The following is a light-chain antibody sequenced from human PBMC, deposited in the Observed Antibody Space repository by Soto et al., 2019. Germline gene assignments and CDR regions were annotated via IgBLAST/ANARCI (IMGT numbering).Light chain of an antibody. CDR1: RSISIY. V-gene: IGKV3-11*01. CDR3: QQYHSYPWT. Sequence: EIVLTQAPATLSLSPRDSATLSCRASRSISIYLAWYQQKPGQAPRLLIYDVFNRATGIPARFSGSGSGTDFTLTISSLQPGDFATYYCQQYHSYPWTLGQGTRLEI. CDR2: DVF. J-gene: IGKJ5*01.